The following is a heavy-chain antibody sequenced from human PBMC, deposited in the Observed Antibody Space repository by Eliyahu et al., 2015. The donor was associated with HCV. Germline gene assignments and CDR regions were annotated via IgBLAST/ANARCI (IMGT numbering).Heavy chain of an antibody. V-gene: IGHV3-30*18. CDR3: AKGPGGGARYYYYYGMDV. J-gene: IGHJ6*02. D-gene: IGHD1-26*01. CDR2: ISYDGSNK. CDR1: SSYG. Sequence: SSYGMHWVRQAPGKGLEWVAVISYDGSNKYYADSVKGRFTISRDNSKNTLYLQMNSLRAEDTAVYYCAKGPGGGARYYYYYGMDVWGQGTTVTVSS.